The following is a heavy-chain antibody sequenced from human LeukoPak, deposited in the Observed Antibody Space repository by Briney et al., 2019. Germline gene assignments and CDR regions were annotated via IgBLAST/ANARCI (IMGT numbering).Heavy chain of an antibody. J-gene: IGHJ1*01. CDR2: ISKTSDYI. V-gene: IGHV3-21*01. CDR1: GFTFSTYT. CDR3: ARDITYYYDSSGYYYPV. D-gene: IGHD3-22*01. Sequence: GRSLRLSCAASGFTFSTYTMNWVRQAPGKGLEWVSSISKTSDYIYYVDSVRGRFTISRDNAKNSLTLQMNNLRAEDTAVYYCARDITYYYDSSGYYYPVWGQGTLVIVSS.